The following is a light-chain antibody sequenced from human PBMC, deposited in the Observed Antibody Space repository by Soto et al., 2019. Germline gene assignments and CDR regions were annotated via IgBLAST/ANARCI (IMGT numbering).Light chain of an antibody. CDR2: SNI. J-gene: IGLJ2*01. V-gene: IGLV1-40*01. Sequence: QPVLTQPPSVSGAPGQRVTISCTGSSSNIGAGFDVHWYQQLPGTAPKLLIYSNINRPSGVPDRFSASKSGSSASLAITGLQAEDEADYYCQSYDTSLSGLGVFGGGTKLTVL. CDR3: QSYDTSLSGLGV. CDR1: SSNIGAGFD.